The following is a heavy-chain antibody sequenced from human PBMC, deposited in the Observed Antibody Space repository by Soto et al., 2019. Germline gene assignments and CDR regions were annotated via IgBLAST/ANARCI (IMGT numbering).Heavy chain of an antibody. Sequence: SETLSLTCTVSGGSISSGGYSWSWIRQHPGKGLEWIGYIYYSGGTNYNPSLLSRVTISADTSKNQFSLHLTSVTAADTAVYYWASVLSGYYGPKYSHYWGRATPVTFSS. CDR2: IYYSGGT. CDR1: GGSISSGGYS. D-gene: IGHD3-9*01. CDR3: ASVLSGYYGPKYSHY. V-gene: IGHV4-31*03. J-gene: IGHJ1*01.